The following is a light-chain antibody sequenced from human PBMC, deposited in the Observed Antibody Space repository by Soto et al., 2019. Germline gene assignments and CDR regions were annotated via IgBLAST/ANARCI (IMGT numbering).Light chain of an antibody. CDR1: QSVVYSSNDKNY. V-gene: IGKV4-1*01. Sequence: DIVMTQSPDSLAVSLGDRSTINCKSSQSVVYSSNDKNYLAWYQQKPGQPPRLLIYWASTRESGVPDRVTGGGSGTDFTLTISSLQAEDVAVYYCQQYYSSPFTFGPGTKVDIK. CDR2: WAS. CDR3: QQYYSSPFT. J-gene: IGKJ3*01.